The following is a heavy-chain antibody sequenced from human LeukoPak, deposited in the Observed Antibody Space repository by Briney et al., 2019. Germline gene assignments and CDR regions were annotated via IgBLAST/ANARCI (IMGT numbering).Heavy chain of an antibody. CDR1: GFSVSRTY. D-gene: IGHD3-22*01. CDR3: ARDYYDSSGYYSYYYYGMDV. J-gene: IGHJ6*02. V-gene: IGHV3-48*01. Sequence: PGGSLRLSCAASGFSVSRTYMNWVSQAPGKGLEWVSYISSSSDTKYYADSVKGRFTISRDNAKNSLYLQMNSLRAEDTAVYYCARDYYDSSGYYSYYYYGMDVWGQGTTVTVSS. CDR2: ISSSSDTK.